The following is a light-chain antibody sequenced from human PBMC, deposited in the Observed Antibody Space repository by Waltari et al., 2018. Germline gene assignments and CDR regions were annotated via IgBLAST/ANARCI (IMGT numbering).Light chain of an antibody. CDR1: QSTRTS. Sequence: DIQMTQSPSSLSASVGDRVTITCRASQSTRTSLNWYQQKPGKAPKLLIYDASTLQSGVPARFSGRGSATDFTLTISSLQPEDFATYYCQQSHDFPYTFGLGTKLEF. CDR2: DAS. CDR3: QQSHDFPYT. J-gene: IGKJ2*01. V-gene: IGKV1-39*01.